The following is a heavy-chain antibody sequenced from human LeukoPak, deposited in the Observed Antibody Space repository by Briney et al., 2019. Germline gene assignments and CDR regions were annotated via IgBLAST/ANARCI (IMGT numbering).Heavy chain of an antibody. V-gene: IGHV1-2*02. CDR2: INPNSGGT. J-gene: IGHJ6*02. CDR1: GYTFTGYY. CDR3: ARDPGSAAAGGYYYGMDV. D-gene: IGHD2-2*01. Sequence: GASVKVSCKASGYTFTGYYMRWVRQAPGQGLEWMGWINPNSGGTNYAQKFQGRVTMTRDTSISTAYMELSRLRSDDTAVYYCARDPGSAAAGGYYYGMDVWGQGTTVTVSS.